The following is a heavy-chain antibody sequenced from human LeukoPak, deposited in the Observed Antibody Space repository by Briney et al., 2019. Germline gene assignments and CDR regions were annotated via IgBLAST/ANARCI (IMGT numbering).Heavy chain of an antibody. V-gene: IGHV3-21*01. CDR3: AKDREWELPYYFDY. CDR2: ISSSSSYI. CDR1: GFTFSSYS. J-gene: IGHJ4*02. Sequence: GGSLRLSCAASGFTFSSYSMNWVRQAPGKGLEWVSSISSSSSYIYYADSVKGRFTISRDNAKNSLYLQMNSLRAEDTAVYYCAKDREWELPYYFDYWGQGTLVTVSS. D-gene: IGHD1-26*01.